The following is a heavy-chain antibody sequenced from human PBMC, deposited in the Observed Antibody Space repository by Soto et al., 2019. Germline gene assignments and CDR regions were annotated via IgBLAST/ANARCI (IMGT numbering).Heavy chain of an antibody. CDR3: AHGTSGWSWLPGV. Sequence: SGRTRGNPTPTLTWTCSFSGISLSTRGVGVGWILQPTGKGLERLGLIYWNDDERYSRSLKTRVTITKDGSRNQVVLTMPSVEADDTATYYCAHGTSGWSWLPGVWGRGTTVAVSS. V-gene: IGHV2-5*01. CDR2: IYWNDDE. D-gene: IGHD1-26*01. J-gene: IGHJ6*01. CDR1: GISLSTRGVG.